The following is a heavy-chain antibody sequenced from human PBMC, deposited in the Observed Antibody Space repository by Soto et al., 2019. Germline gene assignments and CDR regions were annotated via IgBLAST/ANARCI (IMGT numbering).Heavy chain of an antibody. D-gene: IGHD2-15*01. CDR1: GFTFSSYA. Sequence: GGSLRLSCAASGFTFSSYAMSWVRQAPGKGLEWASAISGSGGSTYYADSVKGRFTISRDNSKNTLYLQMNSLRAEDTAVYYCAKDLLESGGSYYRFDYWGQGTLVTVSS. V-gene: IGHV3-23*01. J-gene: IGHJ4*02. CDR3: AKDLLESGGSYYRFDY. CDR2: ISGSGGST.